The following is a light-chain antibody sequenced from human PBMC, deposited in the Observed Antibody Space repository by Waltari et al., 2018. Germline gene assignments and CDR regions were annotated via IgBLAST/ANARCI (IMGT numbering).Light chain of an antibody. V-gene: IGKV1-5*03. J-gene: IGKJ1*01. CDR2: KAS. CDR3: QQYEAFPVT. Sequence: IQMIQSPSTLSASVGDRVTITCRASQSVNRWLAWYQQKPGKAPKLLISKASALQNGVAPRFSGGGSGTEFTLTISILQPDDSARDYGQQYEAFPVTFVHGTKVEVK. CDR1: QSVNRW.